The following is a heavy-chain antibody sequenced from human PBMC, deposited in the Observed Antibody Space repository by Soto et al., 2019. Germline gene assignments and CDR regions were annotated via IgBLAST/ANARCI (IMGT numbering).Heavy chain of an antibody. J-gene: IGHJ4*02. D-gene: IGHD2-15*01. CDR3: ARDRAFTCYDY. CDR2: INEDGSQE. Sequence: ELQLVESGGGLVHLGGSLRLSCAGSGFIFSTSWMTWVRQAPGKGLEWVAGINEDGSQEYYVDSVKGRFIISRDNARNSLYLEMNSLRAEDTAVYYCARDRAFTCYDYWGQGTVVTVSS. V-gene: IGHV3-7*05. CDR1: GFIFSTSW.